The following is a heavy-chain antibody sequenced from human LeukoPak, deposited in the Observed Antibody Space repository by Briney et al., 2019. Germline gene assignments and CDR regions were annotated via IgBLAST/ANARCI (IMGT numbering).Heavy chain of an antibody. CDR3: ARVYDGQVPPHERVAAIV. J-gene: IGHJ4*02. CDR2: IYYSGST. CDR1: GGSISSSSYY. V-gene: IGHV4-39*07. Sequence: PSETLSLTCTVSGGSISSSSYYWGWIRQPPGKGLEWIGSIYYSGSTYYNPSLKSRVTISVDTSKNQFSLKLSSVTAADTAVYYCARVYDGQVPPHERVAAIVWGQGTLVTVSS. D-gene: IGHD2-21*02.